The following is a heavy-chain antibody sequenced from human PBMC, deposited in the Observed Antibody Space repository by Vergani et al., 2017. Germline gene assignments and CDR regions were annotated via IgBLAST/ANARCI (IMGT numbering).Heavy chain of an antibody. J-gene: IGHJ5*02. CDR3: ARDLQFLYNRFDP. CDR1: GFTFNQYG. CDR2: TWYDGNNK. V-gene: IGHV3-33*01. Sequence: QVQLVESGGGVVQPGRSLRLSCAASGFTFNQYGMHWVRKAPGKGREGVAVTWYDGNNKKYADSVKGRFSISRDNSKSTMYLQMSSLRDEETGVYYCARDLQFLYNRFDPWGQGTMVTVSS. D-gene: IGHD1-14*01.